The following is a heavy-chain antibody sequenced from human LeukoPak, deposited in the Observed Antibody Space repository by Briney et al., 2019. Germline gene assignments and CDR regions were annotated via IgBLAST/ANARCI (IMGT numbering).Heavy chain of an antibody. Sequence: RAGGSLRLSCAASGFTVSSNYMSWVRQAPGKGLEWVSVIYSGGSTYYADSVKGRFTTSRDNSKNTLYLQMNSLRAEDTAVYYCARDLKAGIAARNFNYWGQGTLVTVSS. CDR2: IYSGGST. CDR3: ARDLKAGIAARNFNY. D-gene: IGHD6-13*01. CDR1: GFTVSSNY. J-gene: IGHJ4*02. V-gene: IGHV3-66*01.